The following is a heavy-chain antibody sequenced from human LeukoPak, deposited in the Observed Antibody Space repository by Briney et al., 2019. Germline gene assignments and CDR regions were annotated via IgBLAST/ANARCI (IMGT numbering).Heavy chain of an antibody. CDR3: ARGSGYDNYYFDY. Sequence: SETLSLTCSVSGGSISSSTYYWGWIRQPPGKGLEWIGNIYYSGSTYYNPSLKSRVTISVDRSKNQFSLKLSSVTAADTAVYYCARGSGYDNYYFDYWGQGILVTVSS. V-gene: IGHV4-39*07. CDR1: GGSISSSTYY. CDR2: IYYSGST. J-gene: IGHJ4*02. D-gene: IGHD5-12*01.